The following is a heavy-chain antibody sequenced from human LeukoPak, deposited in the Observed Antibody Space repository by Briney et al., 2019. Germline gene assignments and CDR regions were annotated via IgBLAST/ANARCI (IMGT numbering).Heavy chain of an antibody. Sequence: GGSLRLPCAASGFTISNAWMSWVRQSPGKGLEWVGHIKSKLDGGTTDYAAPVKGRFFISRYDSQNTLSMEMNSLKTEDTAVYHCTTDQPNYASGSYSHRFASWGPRTLVTVSS. CDR3: TTDQPNYASGSYSHRFAS. CDR1: GFTISNAW. J-gene: IGHJ4*02. D-gene: IGHD3-10*01. V-gene: IGHV3-15*01. CDR2: IKSKLDGGTT.